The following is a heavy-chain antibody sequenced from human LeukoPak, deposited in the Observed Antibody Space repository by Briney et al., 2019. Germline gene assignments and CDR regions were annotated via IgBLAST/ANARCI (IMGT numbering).Heavy chain of an antibody. CDR1: GYTFTSYY. CDR2: INPSGGST. CDR3: ARDKRHSSGQVPPLGY. D-gene: IGHD6-19*01. V-gene: IGHV1-46*01. J-gene: IGHJ4*02. Sequence: ASVKVSCKASGYTFTSYYMHWVRQAPGQGLGWMGIINPSGGSTSYAQKFQGRVTMTRDTSTSTVYMELSSLRSEDTAVYYCARDKRHSSGQVPPLGYWGQGTLVTVSS.